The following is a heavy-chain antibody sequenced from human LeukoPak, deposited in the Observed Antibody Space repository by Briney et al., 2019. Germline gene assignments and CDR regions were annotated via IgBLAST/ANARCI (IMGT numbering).Heavy chain of an antibody. V-gene: IGHV4-59*01. Sequence: SETLSLTYTVSGGSISSYYWSWIRQPPGKGLEWIGYIYYSGSTNYNPSLKSRVTISVDTSKNQFSLKLSSVTAADTAVYYCARDANDWFDPWGQGTLVTVSS. CDR2: IYYSGST. J-gene: IGHJ5*02. CDR1: GGSISSYY. CDR3: ARDANDWFDP.